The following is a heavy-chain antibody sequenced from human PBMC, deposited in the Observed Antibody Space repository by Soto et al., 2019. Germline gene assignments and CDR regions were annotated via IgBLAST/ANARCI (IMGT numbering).Heavy chain of an antibody. CDR1: GGSISSGDYY. Sequence: QVQLQESGPGLVKPSQTLSLTCTVSGGSISSGDYYWSWIRQPPGKGLEWIGYIYYSGSTYYNPSLKSRVTISVDTSKNPFSLKLSSVTAADTAVYYCARDTTTEWELLPGYFDYWGQGTLVTVSS. V-gene: IGHV4-30-4*01. D-gene: IGHD1-26*01. CDR3: ARDTTTEWELLPGYFDY. CDR2: IYYSGST. J-gene: IGHJ4*02.